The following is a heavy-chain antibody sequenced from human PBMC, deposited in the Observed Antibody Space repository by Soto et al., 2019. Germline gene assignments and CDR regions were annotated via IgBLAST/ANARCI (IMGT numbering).Heavy chain of an antibody. CDR3: ARDPVRGGPTLGGMDV. J-gene: IGHJ6*02. CDR1: GGTFSSCA. Sequence: QVQLVQSGAEVQKPGSSVKVSCKASGGTFSSCAISWVRQAPGQGLEWMGGIIPIFGTANYAQKFQGRVTITADESTSTAYMELSSLRSEDTAVYYCARDPVRGGPTLGGMDVWGQGTTVTVSS. V-gene: IGHV1-69*01. CDR2: IIPIFGTA. D-gene: IGHD3-10*01.